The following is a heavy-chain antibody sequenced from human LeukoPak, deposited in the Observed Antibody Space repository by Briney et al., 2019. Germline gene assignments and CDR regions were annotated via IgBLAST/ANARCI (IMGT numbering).Heavy chain of an antibody. CDR2: IYPGDSDT. CDR1: GYSFANCW. V-gene: IGHV5-51*01. Sequence: GESLKISCKGSGYSFANCWIAWVRQTPGKGLEWMGIIYPGDSDTRYSPSFQGQVTISADKSISTAYLQWSSLWASDTAMYYCARVSSSWYGDYWGQGTLVTVSS. D-gene: IGHD6-13*01. J-gene: IGHJ4*02. CDR3: ARVSSSWYGDY.